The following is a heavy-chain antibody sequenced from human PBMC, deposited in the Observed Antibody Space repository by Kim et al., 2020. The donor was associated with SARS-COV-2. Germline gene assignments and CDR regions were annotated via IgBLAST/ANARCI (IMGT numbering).Heavy chain of an antibody. V-gene: IGHV3-23*01. J-gene: IGHJ4*02. CDR3: AKDYDFWSGYQAFDY. D-gene: IGHD3-3*01. Sequence: GGSLRLSCAASGFTFSSYAMSWVRQAPGKGLEWVSAISGSGGSTYYADSVKGRFTISRDNSKNTLYLQMNSLRAEDTAVYYCAKDYDFWSGYQAFDYWGQGTLVTVSS. CDR2: ISGSGGST. CDR1: GFTFSSYA.